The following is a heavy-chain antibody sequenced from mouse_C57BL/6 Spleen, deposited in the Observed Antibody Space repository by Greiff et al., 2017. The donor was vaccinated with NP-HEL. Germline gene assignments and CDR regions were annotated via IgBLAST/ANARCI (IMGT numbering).Heavy chain of an antibody. CDR3: AKGLAYYRYFDV. Sequence: EVQVVESGGGLVKPGGSLKLSCAASGFTFSDYGMHWVRQAPEKGLEWVAYISSGSSTIYYADTVKGRFTISRDNAKNTLFLQMTSLRSEDTAMYYCAKGLAYYRYFDVWGTGTTVTVSS. J-gene: IGHJ1*03. D-gene: IGHD2-10*01. CDR2: ISSGSSTI. V-gene: IGHV5-17*01. CDR1: GFTFSDYG.